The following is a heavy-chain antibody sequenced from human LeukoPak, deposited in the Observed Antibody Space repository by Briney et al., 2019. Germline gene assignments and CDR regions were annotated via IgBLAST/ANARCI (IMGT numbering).Heavy chain of an antibody. V-gene: IGHV4-34*01. CDR2: INHSGST. CDR3: ARGPYSHGIDY. D-gene: IGHD5-18*01. CDR1: GGSFSGYY. J-gene: IGHJ4*02. Sequence: PSETLSLTCAVYGGSFSGYYWSWIRQPPGKGLEWIGEINHSGSTNYNPSLKSRVTISVDTSKNQFSLKLSSVTAADTAVYYCARGPYSHGIDYWGQGTLVTVSS.